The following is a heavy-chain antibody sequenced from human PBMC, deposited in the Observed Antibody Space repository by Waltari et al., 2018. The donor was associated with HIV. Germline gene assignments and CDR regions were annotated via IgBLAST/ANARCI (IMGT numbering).Heavy chain of an antibody. CDR1: TFSSYA. Sequence: TFSSYAISWVRQAPGQGLEWMGGIIPIFGTANYAQKFQGRVTITADKSTSTAYMELSSLRSEDTAVYYCARVAGGFRELYYFDYWGQGTLVTVSS. CDR2: IIPIFGTA. D-gene: IGHD3-10*01. V-gene: IGHV1-69*06. CDR3: ARVAGGFRELYYFDY. J-gene: IGHJ4*02.